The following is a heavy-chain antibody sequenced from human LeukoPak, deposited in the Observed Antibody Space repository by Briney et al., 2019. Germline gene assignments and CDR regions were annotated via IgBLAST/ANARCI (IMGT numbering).Heavy chain of an antibody. CDR2: ISGSGGST. CDR3: AKGALVVVAATLHLFDC. V-gene: IGHV3-23*01. Sequence: GGSLRLSWAASGFTFSSYAMSWVRQAPGKGLEWVSAISGSGGSTYYADSVKGRFTISRDNSKNTLYLQMNSLRAEDTAVYYCAKGALVVVAATLHLFDCWGQGTLVTVSS. D-gene: IGHD2-15*01. J-gene: IGHJ4*02. CDR1: GFTFSSYA.